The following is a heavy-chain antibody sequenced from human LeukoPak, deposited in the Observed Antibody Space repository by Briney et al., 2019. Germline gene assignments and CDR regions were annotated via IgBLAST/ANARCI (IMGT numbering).Heavy chain of an antibody. J-gene: IGHJ5*02. CDR3: ARPYYYDSRIDP. D-gene: IGHD3-22*01. CDR1: GGSISSGDYY. CDR2: FYYSGGT. Sequence: PSETLSLTCTVSGGSISSGDYYWSWIRQPPGKGLEWIGYFYYSGGTYYNPSLKSRVTISVDTSKNQFSLKLSSVTAADTAVYYCARPYYYDSRIDPWGQGTLVTVSS. V-gene: IGHV4-30-4*01.